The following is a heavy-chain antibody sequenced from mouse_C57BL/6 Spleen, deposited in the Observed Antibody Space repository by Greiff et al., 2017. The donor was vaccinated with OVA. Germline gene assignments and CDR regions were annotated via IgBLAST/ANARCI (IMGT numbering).Heavy chain of an antibody. D-gene: IGHD1-1*01. Sequence: VQLQQPGAELVRPGTSVKLSCKASGYTFTSYWMHWVKQRPGQGLEWIGVIDPSDSYTNYNQKFKGKATLTVDTSSSTAYMQLSSLTSEDSAVYYCARERGTTVFDYWGQGTTLTVSS. CDR1: GYTFTSYW. CDR2: IDPSDSYT. CDR3: ARERGTTVFDY. J-gene: IGHJ2*01. V-gene: IGHV1-59*01.